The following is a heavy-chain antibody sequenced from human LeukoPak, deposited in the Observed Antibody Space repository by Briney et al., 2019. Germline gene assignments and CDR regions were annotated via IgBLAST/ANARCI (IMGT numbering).Heavy chain of an antibody. Sequence: ASVKVSCKASGYTFTGYYMHWVRQAPGQGLEWMGWINPNSGGTNYAQKFQGWVTMTRDTSISTAYMELSRLRSDDTAVYYCARDGGSYSFWFDPWGQGTLATVSS. J-gene: IGHJ5*02. D-gene: IGHD2-15*01. CDR2: INPNSGGT. V-gene: IGHV1-2*04. CDR3: ARDGGSYSFWFDP. CDR1: GYTFTGYY.